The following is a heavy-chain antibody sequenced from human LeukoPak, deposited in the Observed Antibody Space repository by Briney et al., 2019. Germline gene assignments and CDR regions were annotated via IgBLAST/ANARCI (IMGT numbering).Heavy chain of an antibody. V-gene: IGHV1-58*01. CDR3: AVDQGRPAGDAFDY. J-gene: IGHJ4*02. D-gene: IGHD2-2*01. CDR1: GFTFTSSV. CDR2: IVLGSGNT. Sequence: SVKVSCKVSGFTFTSSVAQWVRQARGQRLEWIGWIVLGSGNTNYAQKFQERLTITRDMSTTTAYMELSSLTSEDTAVYFCAVDQGRPAGDAFDYWGQGTLVTVSS.